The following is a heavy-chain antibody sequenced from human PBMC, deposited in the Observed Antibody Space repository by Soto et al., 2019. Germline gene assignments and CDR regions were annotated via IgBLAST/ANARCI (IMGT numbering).Heavy chain of an antibody. CDR1: GFTLSSFW. V-gene: IGHV3-7*03. J-gene: IGHJ6*02. CDR3: ARPPYGMDV. Sequence: PGGSLRLSCAASGFTLSSFWMTWVRQAPGKGLEWVASIKQDGSEQYYVDSVKGRFTISRDNAKNTLYLQMNSLRVEDTAVYYCARPPYGMDVWGQGTMVTVSS. CDR2: IKQDGSEQ.